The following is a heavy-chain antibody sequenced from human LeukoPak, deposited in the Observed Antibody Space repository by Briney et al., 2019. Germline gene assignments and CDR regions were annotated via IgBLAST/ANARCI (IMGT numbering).Heavy chain of an antibody. J-gene: IGHJ4*02. CDR2: ISSSGSTI. V-gene: IGHV3-11*01. CDR3: ASAMIVVVIRYYFDY. CDR1: GFTFSDYY. D-gene: IGHD3-22*01. Sequence: GGSLRLSCAASGFTFSDYYMSWIRQAPGKGLEWVSYISSSGSTIYYADSVKGRFTISRDNSKNTLYLQMNSLRAEDTAVYYCASAMIVVVIRYYFDYWGQGTLVTVSS.